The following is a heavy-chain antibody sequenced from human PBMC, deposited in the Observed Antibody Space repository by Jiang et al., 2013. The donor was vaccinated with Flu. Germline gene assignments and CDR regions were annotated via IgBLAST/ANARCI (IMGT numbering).Heavy chain of an antibody. CDR1: GFTFSTYW. V-gene: IGHV3-74*01. Sequence: VQLVESGGGLVQPGGSLRLSCATSGFTFSTYWMHWVRQAPGKGLEWVSRITSDGSGATYADSVRGRFTISRDNAKNTLYLQMNSLRAEDTAIYYCARESYSSTWYGADDWGQGTQVTVSS. CDR3: ARESYSSTWYGADD. CDR2: ITSDGSGA. D-gene: IGHD6-13*01. J-gene: IGHJ4*02.